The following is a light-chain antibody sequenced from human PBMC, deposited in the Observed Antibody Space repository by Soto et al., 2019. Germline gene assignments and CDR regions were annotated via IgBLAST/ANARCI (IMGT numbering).Light chain of an antibody. J-gene: IGLJ1*01. CDR1: SSDVGGYNY. CDR3: SSYTSSSIDYV. Sequence: QSVLPQPASVSGSPGQSITISCTGTSSDVGGYNYVSWYQQHPGKAPKLMIYEVSNRPSGVSNRFSGSKSGNTASLTISGLQAEDEADYYCSSYTSSSIDYVFGTGTKLTVL. CDR2: EVS. V-gene: IGLV2-14*01.